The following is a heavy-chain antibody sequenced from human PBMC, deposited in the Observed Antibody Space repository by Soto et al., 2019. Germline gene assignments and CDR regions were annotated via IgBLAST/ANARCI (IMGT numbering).Heavy chain of an antibody. Sequence: SVKVSCKASVGTFSSYAISWVRQAPGQGLEWMGGIIPIFGTANYAQKFQGRVTITADKSTSTAYMELSSLRSEDTAVYYCARDHSGSYAYYYYGMDVWGQGTTVTVSS. CDR3: ARDHSGSYAYYYYGMDV. J-gene: IGHJ6*02. D-gene: IGHD1-26*01. V-gene: IGHV1-69*06. CDR1: VGTFSSYA. CDR2: IIPIFGTA.